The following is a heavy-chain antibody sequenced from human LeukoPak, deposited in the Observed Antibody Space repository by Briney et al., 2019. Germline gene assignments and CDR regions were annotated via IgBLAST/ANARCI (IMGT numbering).Heavy chain of an antibody. D-gene: IGHD2-8*01. J-gene: IGHJ4*02. CDR3: ARDPPGVRYGRPIFDF. CDR1: GYTFTSYD. CDR2: MNPNSGNT. V-gene: IGHV1-8*01. Sequence: ASVKVSCKASGYTFTSYDINWVRQATGQGLEWMGWMNPNSGNTGYAQKFQGRVTMTRNTSISTAYMELSSLRSDDTAVYYCARDPPGVRYGRPIFDFWGQGTLVTVSS.